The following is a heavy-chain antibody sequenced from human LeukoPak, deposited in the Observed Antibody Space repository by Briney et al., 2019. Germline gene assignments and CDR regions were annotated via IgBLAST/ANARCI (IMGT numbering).Heavy chain of an antibody. CDR3: AKASVSSAWFAYLDY. CDR2: ISGSGGTT. D-gene: IGHD6-19*01. V-gene: IGHV3-23*01. J-gene: IGHJ4*02. Sequence: GGSLRLSCAASGFTFNNYAMSWVRQAPGKGLEWVSAISGSGGTTYYADSVKGRFTFSRDNSKNTLYLQMNSLRAEDTAVYCCAKASVSSAWFAYLDYWGQGTLVTVSS. CDR1: GFTFNNYA.